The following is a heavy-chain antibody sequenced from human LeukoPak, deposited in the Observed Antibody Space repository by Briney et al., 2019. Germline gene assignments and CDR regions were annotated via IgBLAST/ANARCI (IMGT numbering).Heavy chain of an antibody. J-gene: IGHJ4*02. CDR2: INHSGST. Sequence: RASETLSLTCAVYGGSFSGYYWSWIRQPPGKGLEWIGEINHSGSTNYNPSLKSRVTISVDTSKNQFSLKLSSVTAADTAVYYCARGPITIFGVVTTAAFDYWGQGTLVTVSS. CDR3: ARGPITIFGVVTTAAFDY. D-gene: IGHD3-3*01. V-gene: IGHV4-34*01. CDR1: GGSFSGYY.